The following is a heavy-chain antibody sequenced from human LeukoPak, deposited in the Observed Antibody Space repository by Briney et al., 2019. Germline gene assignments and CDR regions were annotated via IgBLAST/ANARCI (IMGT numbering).Heavy chain of an antibody. CDR2: IRDDGRKK. CDR3: ASQLGGNVY. CDR1: GITFSTCA. J-gene: IGHJ4*02. D-gene: IGHD3-16*01. V-gene: IGHV3-30*04. Sequence: PGGSLRLPCAASGITFSTCAMHWVRQAPGKGLEWVAVIRDDGRKKYYADSVKGRFTISRDNSKNTLYLQMDSLRAEDTAVYFCASQLGGNVYWGQGTLVTVSS.